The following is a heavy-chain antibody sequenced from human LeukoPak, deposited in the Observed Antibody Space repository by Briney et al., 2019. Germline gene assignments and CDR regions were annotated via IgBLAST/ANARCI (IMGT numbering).Heavy chain of an antibody. D-gene: IGHD3-22*01. CDR1: GFTFSSYG. Sequence: GGSLRLSCAASGFTFSSYGMHWVRQAPGKGLEWVAFIRYDGSNKYYADSVKGRFTISRDNSKNTLYLQMNSLRAEDTAVYYCAKDLVPPDYYDSSGWGLDYWGQEPWSPSPQ. CDR3: AKDLVPPDYYDSSGWGLDY. J-gene: IGHJ4*01. CDR2: IRYDGSNK. V-gene: IGHV3-30*02.